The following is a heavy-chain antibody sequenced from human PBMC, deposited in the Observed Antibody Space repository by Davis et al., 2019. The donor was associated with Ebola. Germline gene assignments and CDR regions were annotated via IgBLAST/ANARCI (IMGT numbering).Heavy chain of an antibody. CDR3: AKASSGFD. CDR2: ISYDGSNK. D-gene: IGHD6-19*01. CDR1: GFTFSSYA. J-gene: IGHJ4*02. V-gene: IGHV3-30-3*01. Sequence: GESLKISCAASGFTFSSYAMHWVRQAPGKGLEWVAVISYDGSNKYYADSVKGRFTISRDNSKNTLYLQMNSLRAEDTAVYYCAKASSGFDWGQGTLVTVSS.